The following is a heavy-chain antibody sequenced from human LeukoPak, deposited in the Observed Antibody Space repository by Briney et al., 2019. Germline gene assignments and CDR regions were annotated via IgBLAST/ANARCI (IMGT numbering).Heavy chain of an antibody. CDR3: ASHHYNRD. CDR1: GFTFSTYA. V-gene: IGHV3-64*04. J-gene: IGHJ4*02. CDR2: ISSNGRRT. Sequence: GGSLRLSCSASGFTFSTYAMHWVRQAPGKGLDYVSAISSNGRRTYYADSVKGRFTISRDNGKNSLYLQMSSLRDEDTAVYYCASHHYNRDWGQGTLVTVSS. D-gene: IGHD3-22*01.